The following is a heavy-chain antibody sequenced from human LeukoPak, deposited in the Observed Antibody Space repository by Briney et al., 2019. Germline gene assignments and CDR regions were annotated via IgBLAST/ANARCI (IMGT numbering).Heavy chain of an antibody. V-gene: IGHV4-59*01. Sequence: ASETLSLTCTVSGGSISSYYWSWIRQPPGKGLEWIGYVFYSGSTNYNPSLKSRVTLSVDTSKKQFSLKLSSVTAADTAVYYCARSSSAADDAFDIWGPGTIVTVSS. CDR3: ARSSSAADDAFDI. CDR2: VFYSGST. J-gene: IGHJ3*02. D-gene: IGHD6-13*01. CDR1: GGSISSYY.